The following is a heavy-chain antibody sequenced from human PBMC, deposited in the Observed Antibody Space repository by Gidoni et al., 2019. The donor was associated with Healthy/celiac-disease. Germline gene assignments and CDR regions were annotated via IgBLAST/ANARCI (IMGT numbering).Heavy chain of an antibody. CDR3: ARSAGAEGSYYYGMDV. Sequence: QVQLVQSGAEVKKPGSSVKVSCKAAGGPFSSYAISWVRQAPGQGLDWMVGIIPIFGTANYAQKFQGRVTITADESTSTAYMELSSLRSEDTAVYYCARSAGAEGSYYYGMDVWGQGTTVTVSS. D-gene: IGHD3-10*01. CDR1: GGPFSSYA. CDR2: IIPIFGTA. V-gene: IGHV1-69*01. J-gene: IGHJ6*02.